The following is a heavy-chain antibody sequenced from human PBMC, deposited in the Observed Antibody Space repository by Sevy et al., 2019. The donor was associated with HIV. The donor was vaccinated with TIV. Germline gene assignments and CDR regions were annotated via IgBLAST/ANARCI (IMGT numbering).Heavy chain of an antibody. CDR1: HYTFSSYT. CDR3: ARYGGYIDH. J-gene: IGHJ4*01. D-gene: IGHD2-15*01. CDR2: IKSDGSDK. V-gene: IGHV3-7*01. Sequence: GGSLRLSCAASHYTFSSYTMHWVRQAPGKGLEWVANIKSDGSDKYYVDSVKGRFTISRDNAKNSLYLQMNSLTAEDTAVYYCARYGGYIDHWGHGTLVTVSS.